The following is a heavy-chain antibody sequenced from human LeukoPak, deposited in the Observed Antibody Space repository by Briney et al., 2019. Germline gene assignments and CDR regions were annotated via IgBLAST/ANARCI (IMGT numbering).Heavy chain of an antibody. CDR3: AKDFRRWLQFGAFDI. J-gene: IGHJ3*02. V-gene: IGHV3-23*01. D-gene: IGHD5-24*01. CDR2: ISGSGGST. CDR1: GFTFSSYG. Sequence: GGSLRLSCAASGFTFSSYGMSWVRQAPGKGLEWVSAISGSGGSTDYADSVKGRFTISRDNSRNTLYLQMNSLRAEDTAVYYCAKDFRRWLQFGAFDIWGQGTMVTVSS.